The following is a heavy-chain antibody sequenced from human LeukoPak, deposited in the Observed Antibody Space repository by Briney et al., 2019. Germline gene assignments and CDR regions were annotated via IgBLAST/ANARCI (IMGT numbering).Heavy chain of an antibody. CDR2: INHSGST. V-gene: IGHV4-34*01. D-gene: IGHD3-22*01. CDR1: GGSFSGYY. Sequence: SETLSLTCAVYGGSFSGYYWSWIRQPPGKGLEWIGEINHSGSTNYNPSLKSRVTISVDTSKNQFSLKLSSVTAADTAVYYCARGITYYYDSSGPDAFDIWGQGTMVTVSS. CDR3: ARGITYYYDSSGPDAFDI. J-gene: IGHJ3*02.